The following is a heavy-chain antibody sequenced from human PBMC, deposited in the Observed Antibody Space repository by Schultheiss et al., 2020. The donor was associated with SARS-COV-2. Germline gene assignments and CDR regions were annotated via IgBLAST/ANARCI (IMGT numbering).Heavy chain of an antibody. V-gene: IGHV3-21*01. Sequence: GGSLRLSCVTSGFNFDTHGMHWVRQAPGKGLEWVSSISSSSSYIYYADSVKGRFTISRDNSKNTLYLQMNSLRAEDTAVYYCARDHWARGSSSAAVEGDFDYWGQGTLVTVSS. D-gene: IGHD6-6*01. CDR2: ISSSSSYI. CDR3: ARDHWARGSSSAAVEGDFDY. CDR1: GFNFDTHG. J-gene: IGHJ4*02.